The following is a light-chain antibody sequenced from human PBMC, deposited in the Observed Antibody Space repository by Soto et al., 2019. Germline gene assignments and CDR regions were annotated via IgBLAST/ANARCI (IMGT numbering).Light chain of an antibody. CDR3: QHYNDWPPTWT. V-gene: IGKV3-15*01. J-gene: IGKJ1*01. CDR1: QSVSNK. Sequence: EIVMTQSPATLSVSPGERATLSCRASQSVSNKLVWYQQQPGQAPRVLIYGASTRATGIPARFSGSGSGTEFTLTISSLQSEDFAVYYCQHYNDWPPTWTFGQGTRVEIK. CDR2: GAS.